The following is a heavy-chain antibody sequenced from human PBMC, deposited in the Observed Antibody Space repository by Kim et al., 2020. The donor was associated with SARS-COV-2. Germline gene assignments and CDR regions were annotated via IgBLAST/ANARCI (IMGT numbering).Heavy chain of an antibody. CDR2: IYYSGST. Sequence: SDTLSLTCTVSGGSISSGGYYWSWIRQHPGKGLEWIGYIYYSGSTYYNPSLKSRVTISVDTSKNQFSLKLSSVTAADTAVYYCARDAHRIFDYWGQGTLVTVSS. J-gene: IGHJ4*02. CDR3: ARDAHRIFDY. CDR1: GGSISSGGYY. V-gene: IGHV4-31*03.